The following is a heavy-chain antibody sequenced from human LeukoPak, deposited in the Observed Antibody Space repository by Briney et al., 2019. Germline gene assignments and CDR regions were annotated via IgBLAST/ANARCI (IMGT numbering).Heavy chain of an antibody. CDR2: ISAYNGNA. V-gene: IGHV1-18*01. D-gene: IGHD3-22*01. J-gene: IGHJ5*02. CDR1: GYTFTSYG. CDR3: ARVYYYDSSGHNWFDP. Sequence: ASVKVSCKXSGYTFTSYGISWVRQAPGQGLEWMGWISAYNGNANYAQKLQGRVTMTTDTSTSTAYVELRSLRSDGTAVYYCARVYYYDSSGHNWFDPWGQGTLVTVSS.